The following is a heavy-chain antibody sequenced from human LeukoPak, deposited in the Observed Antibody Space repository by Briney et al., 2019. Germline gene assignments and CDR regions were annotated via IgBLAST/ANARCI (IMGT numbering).Heavy chain of an antibody. V-gene: IGHV1-2*02. CDR2: MNPNSGGT. CDR3: AREGEWERESGFDY. Sequence: GASVKVSCKASGYTFTSYDINWVRQATGQGLEWMGWMNPNSGGTNYAQKFQGRVTMSRDTSISTAYMELSRLRSDDTAVYYCAREGEWERESGFDYWGQGTLVTVSS. CDR1: GYTFTSYD. D-gene: IGHD1-26*01. J-gene: IGHJ4*02.